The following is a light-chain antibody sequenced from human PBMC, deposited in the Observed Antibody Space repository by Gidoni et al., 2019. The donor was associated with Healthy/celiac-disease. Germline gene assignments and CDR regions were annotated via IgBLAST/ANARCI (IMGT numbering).Light chain of an antibody. J-gene: IGLJ3*02. CDR2: SNN. Sequence: QSVPTHPPSASGTPGQRVTISCSGSSSNIGSNTVNCYQQLPGTAPKLLIYSNNQRPSGVPDRFSGSKSGTSASLAISGLQSEDEADYYCAAWDDSLNGWVFGGGTKLTVL. CDR1: SSNIGSNT. CDR3: AAWDDSLNGWV. V-gene: IGLV1-44*01.